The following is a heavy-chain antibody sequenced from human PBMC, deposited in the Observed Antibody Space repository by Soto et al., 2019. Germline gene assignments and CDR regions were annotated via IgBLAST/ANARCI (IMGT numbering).Heavy chain of an antibody. Sequence: SVKVSCKASGGTFRSYAISWLRQAPGQGLEWMGGIIPIFGTANYAQKFQGSVTITADESTSTAYMELSSLRSEDTAVYYCARVSAGNCGVDCYFAPGGWFVPPGQGSLVTVSS. CDR1: GGTFRSYA. J-gene: IGHJ5*02. D-gene: IGHD2-21*02. CDR2: IIPIFGTA. V-gene: IGHV1-69*13. CDR3: ARVSAGNCGVDCYFAPGGWFVP.